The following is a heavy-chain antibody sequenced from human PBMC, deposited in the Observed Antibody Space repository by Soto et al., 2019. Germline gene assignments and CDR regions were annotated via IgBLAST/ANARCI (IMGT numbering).Heavy chain of an antibody. CDR1: GGSFSGYY. CDR2: INHSGST. J-gene: IGHJ1*01. V-gene: IGHV4-34*01. D-gene: IGHD6-19*01. CDR3: ARPGIAVAGRRLSFQH. Sequence: QVQLQQWGAGLLKPSETLSLTCAVYGGSFSGYYWSWIRQPPGKGLEWIGEINHSGSTNYNPSLKSRVTISVDTSKNQFSLKLSSVTAADTAVYYCARPGIAVAGRRLSFQHWGQGTLVTVSS.